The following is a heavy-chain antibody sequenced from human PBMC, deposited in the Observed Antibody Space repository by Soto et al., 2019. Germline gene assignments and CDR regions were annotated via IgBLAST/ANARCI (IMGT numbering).Heavy chain of an antibody. CDR3: ARRSKGYCSGGSCYSDGLGV. J-gene: IGHJ6*02. Sequence: PGGSLRLSCAASGFDFSGSALHWVRQASGKGLEWVGRIRSKANSYATAYAASVKGRFTISRDDSKNTAYLQMNSLKTEDTAMYYCARRSKGYCSGGSCYSDGLGVWGPGTTVTVSS. CDR1: GFDFSGSA. D-gene: IGHD2-15*01. V-gene: IGHV3-73*01. CDR2: IRSKANSYAT.